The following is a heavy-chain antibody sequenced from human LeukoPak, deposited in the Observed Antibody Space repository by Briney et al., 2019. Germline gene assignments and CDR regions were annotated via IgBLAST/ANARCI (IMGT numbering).Heavy chain of an antibody. Sequence: GASVKVSCKASGYTFTGYYMHWVRHAPGQGLEWMGWINPNSGGTNYAQKFQGRVTMTRDTSISTAYMELSRLRSDDTAVYYCARESQDYGDALDYWGQGTLVTVSS. J-gene: IGHJ4*02. V-gene: IGHV1-2*02. CDR3: ARESQDYGDALDY. CDR1: GYTFTGYY. D-gene: IGHD4-17*01. CDR2: INPNSGGT.